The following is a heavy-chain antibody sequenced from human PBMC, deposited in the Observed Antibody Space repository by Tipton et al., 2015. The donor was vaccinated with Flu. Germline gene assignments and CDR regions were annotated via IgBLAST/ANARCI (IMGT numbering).Heavy chain of an antibody. D-gene: IGHD6-19*01. CDR2: INQSGTT. CDR1: GGSFSGYS. Sequence: TLSLTCAVYGGSFSGYSWNRIRQPPGKGLAWIGEINQSGTTNYNSSLKSRVSISVDTSKNQFSLKLSSVTAADTAVYYCARDRIAVAGNLYYYYGMDVWGQGTTVTVSS. CDR3: ARDRIAVAGNLYYYYGMDV. J-gene: IGHJ6*02. V-gene: IGHV4-34*01.